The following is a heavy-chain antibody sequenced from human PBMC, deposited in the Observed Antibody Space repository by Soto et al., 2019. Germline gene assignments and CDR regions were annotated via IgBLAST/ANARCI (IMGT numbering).Heavy chain of an antibody. J-gene: IGHJ6*02. V-gene: IGHV3-74*01. CDR3: ARVMVGILTGLTYYYYYGMDV. Sequence: LRLSCAASGVTSNSDWMPWIRQAPGKGLVWVSRINSDGSSTSYADSVKGRFTISRDNAKNTLYLQMNSLRAEDTAVYYCARVMVGILTGLTYYYYYGMDVSGQGTTVLVSS. CDR2: INSDGSST. D-gene: IGHD3-9*01. CDR1: GVTSNSDW.